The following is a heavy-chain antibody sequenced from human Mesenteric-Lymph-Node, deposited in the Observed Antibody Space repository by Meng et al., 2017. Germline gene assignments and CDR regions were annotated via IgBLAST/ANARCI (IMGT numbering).Heavy chain of an antibody. V-gene: IGHV2-26*01. Sequence: QVTLNESGPVLVKSTETLTLTCTVSGYSLSNDKVGVTWVRQPPGKALEWLTHIFSNDEKYYNTSLKSRLTISRDTSKSQVVLTMANMDPVDTATYYCARISRFNYDYDYWGQGTLVTVSS. CDR3: ARISRFNYDYDY. D-gene: IGHD3-22*01. CDR2: IFSNDEK. J-gene: IGHJ4*02. CDR1: GYSLSNDKVG.